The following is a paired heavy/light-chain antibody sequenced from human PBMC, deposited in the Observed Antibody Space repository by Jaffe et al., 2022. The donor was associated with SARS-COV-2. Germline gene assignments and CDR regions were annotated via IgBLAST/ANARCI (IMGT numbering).Heavy chain of an antibody. CDR2: IKGDGSEK. J-gene: IGHJ4*02. D-gene: IGHD6-13*01. CDR1: GFAFSSQW. V-gene: IGHV3-7*03. Sequence: DVQLVESGGGLVQPGGSLRLSCAVSGFAFSSQWMTWVRQAPGKGLEWVANIKGDGSEKYHVDSVRGRFTISRDNAKNSLYLQMNDLRAEDTAVYYCANWGSTWGFDYWGQGILVTVSS. CDR3: ANWGSTWGFDY.
Light chain of an antibody. J-gene: IGLJ3*02. CDR1: SSDVGGYKY. CDR3: CSYAGGYTLL. Sequence: QSALTQPRSVSGSPGQSVTISCTGTSSDVGGYKYVSWYQQNPGKAPKLMIYAATKRPSGVPDRFSGSKSGNTASLTISGLQADDESDYYCCSYAGGYTLLFGGGTRLTVL. V-gene: IGLV2-11*01. CDR2: AAT.